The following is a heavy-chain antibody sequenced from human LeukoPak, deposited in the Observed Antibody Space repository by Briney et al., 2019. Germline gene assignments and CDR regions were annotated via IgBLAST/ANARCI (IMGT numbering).Heavy chain of an antibody. CDR1: GDSVSSNSAA. CDR2: TYYRSKWYT. Sequence: SQTLSLTCAISGDSVSSNSAAWNWIRQSPSRGLEWLGRTYYRSKWYTDYAVSVRSRLTINPDTSKNQISLQLNSVTPEDTAVYYCARVSSSSGWYLGYWGQGTLVAVSS. CDR3: ARVSSSSGWYLGY. V-gene: IGHV6-1*01. D-gene: IGHD6-19*01. J-gene: IGHJ4*02.